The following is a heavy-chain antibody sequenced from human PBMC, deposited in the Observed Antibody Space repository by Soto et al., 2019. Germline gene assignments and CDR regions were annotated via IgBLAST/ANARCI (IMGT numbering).Heavy chain of an antibody. Sequence: GGSLRLSCAASGFTFSHYPMHWVRQAPGKGLEWVATISYDGSNKYYADSVKGRFTISRDNSKNSLYMQMNSLRPEDTAVYYCARDLGRAVLPGGMDVWGQGTTVTVSS. CDR1: GFTFSHYP. CDR3: ARDLGRAVLPGGMDV. D-gene: IGHD6-19*01. J-gene: IGHJ6*02. V-gene: IGHV3-30-3*01. CDR2: ISYDGSNK.